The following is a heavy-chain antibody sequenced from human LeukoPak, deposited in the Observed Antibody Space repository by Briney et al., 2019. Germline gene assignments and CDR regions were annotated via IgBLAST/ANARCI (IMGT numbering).Heavy chain of an antibody. CDR2: IYPSNSDT. J-gene: IGHJ4*02. V-gene: IGHV5-51*01. CDR1: GYSFTSYW. CDR3: ARRYTIFGVVTIDY. Sequence: GESLKTSCKGFGYSFTSYWIAWVRQMPGKGLEWMGLIYPSNSDTKYSPSFQGQVTISADKSISTAYLQWSNLKASDTAMYYCARRYTIFGVVTIDYWGQGTLVTVSS. D-gene: IGHD3-3*01.